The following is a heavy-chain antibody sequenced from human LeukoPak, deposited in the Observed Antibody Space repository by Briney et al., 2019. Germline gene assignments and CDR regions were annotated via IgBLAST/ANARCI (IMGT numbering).Heavy chain of an antibody. CDR1: GFTFSNYW. J-gene: IGHJ4*02. D-gene: IGHD2-15*01. V-gene: IGHV3-74*01. CDR3: ARDVGPYGGSPGAD. CDR2: IKTDGSEA. Sequence: GGSLRLSCDASGFTFSNYWMHWVRHVPGKGLVWVSLIKTDGSEASYVDSVKGRFIISRDNAKNTLYLQMNSLRDDDTAVYFCARDVGPYGGSPGADWGQGTLVIAST.